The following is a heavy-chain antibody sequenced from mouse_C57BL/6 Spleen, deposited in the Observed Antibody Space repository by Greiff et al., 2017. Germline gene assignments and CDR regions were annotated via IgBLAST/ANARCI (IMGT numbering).Heavy chain of an antibody. Sequence: EVQLHQSGPELVKPGASVKIPCKASGYTFTDYNMDWVKQSHGKSLEWIGDINPNNGGTIYNQKFKGKATLTVDKSSSTAYMELRSLTSEDTAVYYCARGEGYWYFDVWGTGTTVTVSS. CDR2: INPNNGGT. CDR3: ARGEGYWYFDV. J-gene: IGHJ1*03. CDR1: GYTFTDYN. V-gene: IGHV1-18*01.